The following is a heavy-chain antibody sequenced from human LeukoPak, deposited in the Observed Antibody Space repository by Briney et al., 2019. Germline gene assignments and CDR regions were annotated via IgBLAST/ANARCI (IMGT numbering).Heavy chain of an antibody. D-gene: IGHD2-15*01. Sequence: GGSLRLSCAASGFTSSSYSMNWVRQAPGKGLEWVSYINSSTSIIYYADSVNGRFTISRDNAKNSLYLQMNSLRDEDTAVYYCARDGGKGGNSDYWGQGTLVTVSS. CDR1: GFTSSSYS. J-gene: IGHJ4*02. CDR2: INSSTSII. V-gene: IGHV3-48*02. CDR3: ARDGGKGGNSDY.